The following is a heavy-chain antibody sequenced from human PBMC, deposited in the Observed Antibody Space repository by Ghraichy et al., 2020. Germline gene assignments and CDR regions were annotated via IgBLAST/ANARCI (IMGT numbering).Heavy chain of an antibody. J-gene: IGHJ6*02. V-gene: IGHV4-39*07. CDR1: GGSISTTSNY. CDR3: VRQMLATIRSHFYGMDV. CDR2: SYFSGTT. Sequence: SETLSLTCTVSGGSISTTSNYWGWIRQPPEKGLEWIGSSYFSGTTYYNPSLKSRVTVSVDTSKNQFSLRLSSVTAADTALYYCVRQMLATIRSHFYGMDVWPRDHGHRLL. D-gene: IGHD5-24*01.